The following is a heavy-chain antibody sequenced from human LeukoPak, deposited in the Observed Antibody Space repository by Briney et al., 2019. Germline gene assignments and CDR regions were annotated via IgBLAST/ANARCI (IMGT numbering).Heavy chain of an antibody. J-gene: IGHJ4*02. CDR1: GGSISSYY. D-gene: IGHD1-26*01. Sequence: SETLSLTCTVSGGSISSYYWSWIRQPPGKGLEWIGYIYYSGSTNYNSSLKSRVTISVDTSKNQFSLNLRSVTAADTAVYYCARHGGGTYLQYWGQGALVIVSA. V-gene: IGHV4-59*08. CDR3: ARHGGGTYLQY. CDR2: IYYSGST.